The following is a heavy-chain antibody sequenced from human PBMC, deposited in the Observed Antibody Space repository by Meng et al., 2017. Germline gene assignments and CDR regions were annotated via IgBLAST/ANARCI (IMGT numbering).Heavy chain of an antibody. J-gene: IGHJ4*02. CDR2: IKQDGSEK. Sequence: VQLVVSGGGLGQPGGALRLSCAAFGFTFRNYWMRWVRQAPGTGLEWVANIKQDGSEKYYVDSVKGRFTISRDNAKNSLYLQMNSLRAEDTAVYYCASHDYGDYASFDYWGQGTLVTVSS. V-gene: IGHV3-7*01. D-gene: IGHD4-17*01. CDR1: GFTFRNYW. CDR3: ASHDYGDYASFDY.